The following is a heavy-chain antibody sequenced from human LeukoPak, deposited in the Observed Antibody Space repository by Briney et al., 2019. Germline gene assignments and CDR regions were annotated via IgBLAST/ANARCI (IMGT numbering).Heavy chain of an antibody. J-gene: IGHJ4*02. CDR3: ARVTAVAGQFDY. Sequence: GRSLRLSCAASGFTFSSYSMNWVRQAPGKGLEWVSSISSSSSYIYYADSVKGRFTISRDNAKNSLYLQMNSLRAEDTAVYYCARVTAVAGQFDYWGQGTLVTVSS. D-gene: IGHD6-19*01. V-gene: IGHV3-21*01. CDR2: ISSSSSYI. CDR1: GFTFSSYS.